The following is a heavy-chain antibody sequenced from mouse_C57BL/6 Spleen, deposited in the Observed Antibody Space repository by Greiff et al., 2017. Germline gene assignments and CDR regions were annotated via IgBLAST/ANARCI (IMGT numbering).Heavy chain of an antibody. D-gene: IGHD2-1*01. V-gene: IGHV1-53*01. CDR1: GYTFTSYW. CDR2: INPSNGGT. CDR3: ARERTLYYGNFLWFAY. Sequence: QVQLQQPGTELVKPGASVKLSCKASGYTFTSYWMHWVKQRPGQGLEWIGNINPSNGGTNYNEKFKSKATLTVDKSSSTAYMQLSSLTSEDSAVYYCARERTLYYGNFLWFAYWGQGALVTGSA. J-gene: IGHJ3*01.